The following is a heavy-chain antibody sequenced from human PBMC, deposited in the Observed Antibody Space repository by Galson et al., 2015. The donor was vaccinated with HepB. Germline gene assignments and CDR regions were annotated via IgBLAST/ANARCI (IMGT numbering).Heavy chain of an antibody. J-gene: IGHJ4*02. CDR2: IWYDGTNK. CDR3: ARDRLVVRGQFDY. V-gene: IGHV3-33*01. D-gene: IGHD3-22*01. Sequence: SLRLSCAASGFTFSSHGMHWVRQAPGKGLEWVAVIWYDGTNKYYADSVKGRFTISRDNSKNTLYLQMNSLRADDTAMYYCARDRLVVRGQFDYWGQGTLVTVSS. CDR1: GFTFSSHG.